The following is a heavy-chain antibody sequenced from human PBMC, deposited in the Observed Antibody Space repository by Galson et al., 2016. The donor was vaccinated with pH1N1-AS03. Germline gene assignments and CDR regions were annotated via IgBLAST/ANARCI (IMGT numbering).Heavy chain of an antibody. CDR2: IHSSGST. CDR1: GDSINSGNYY. J-gene: IGHJ4*02. CDR3: ARDLGAAGPEDS. D-gene: IGHD6-13*01. V-gene: IGHV4-61*02. Sequence: TLSLTCTVSGDSINSGNYYWSWIRQPAGKGLEWIGRIHSSGSTDYNSSLKSRVTISVDTSNNAFSLKLSSVTAADTAVYYCARDLGAAGPEDSWGPGTLVTISS.